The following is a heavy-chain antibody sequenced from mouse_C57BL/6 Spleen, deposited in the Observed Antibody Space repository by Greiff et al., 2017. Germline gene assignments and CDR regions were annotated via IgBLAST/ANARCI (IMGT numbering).Heavy chain of an antibody. CDR3: ARDWGGNYPYFDY. D-gene: IGHD2-1*01. CDR1: GFTFSSYA. J-gene: IGHJ2*01. Sequence: DVQLQESGGGLVKPGGSLKLSCAASGFTFSSYAMSWVRQTPEKRLEWVATISDGGSYTYYPDNVKGRFTISRDNAKNNLYLQMSHLKSEDTAMYYCARDWGGNYPYFDYWGQGTTLTVSS. V-gene: IGHV5-4*01. CDR2: ISDGGSYT.